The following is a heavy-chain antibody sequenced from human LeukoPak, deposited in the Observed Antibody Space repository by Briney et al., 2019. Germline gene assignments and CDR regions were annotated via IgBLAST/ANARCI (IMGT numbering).Heavy chain of an antibody. CDR2: INHSGST. CDR1: GXSFSGYY. Sequence: ASETLSLTWAVYGXSFSGYYWSWIRQPPGKGLEWIAEINHSGSTNYNPSLKSRVTISVDTSKNQFSLKLSSVTAADTAVYYCARASSPNNWFDPWGQGTLVTVSS. V-gene: IGHV4-34*01. CDR3: ARASSPNNWFDP. J-gene: IGHJ5*02.